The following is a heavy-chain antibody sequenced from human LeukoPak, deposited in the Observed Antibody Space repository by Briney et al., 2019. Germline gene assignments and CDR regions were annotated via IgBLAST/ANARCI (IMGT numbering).Heavy chain of an antibody. V-gene: IGHV3-23*01. CDR2: ISTTGDST. J-gene: IGHJ5*02. CDR3: AKGGWFDH. Sequence: GGSLRLSCAASGFTFSNYAMNWVRQAPGKGLEGVSDISTTGDSTYYTDSVKGRFTISRDNSKNTLSLQMNSLRAEDTAVYYCAKGGWFDHWGQGTLVTVSS. CDR1: GFTFSNYA.